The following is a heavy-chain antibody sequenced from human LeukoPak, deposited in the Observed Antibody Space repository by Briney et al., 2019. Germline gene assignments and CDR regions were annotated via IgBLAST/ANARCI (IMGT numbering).Heavy chain of an antibody. J-gene: IGHJ4*02. CDR2: INDHGSST. CDR3: AKSGALWFALGLYFDY. Sequence: GGSLRLSCAASGFTFTNYWMHWVRQAPGKGLVWISRINDHGSSTTYADSVKGRFTISRDNAKNTMYLQMNSLRAEDTALYYCAKSGALWFALGLYFDYWGQGTLVTVSS. CDR1: GFTFTNYW. V-gene: IGHV3-74*03. D-gene: IGHD3-10*01.